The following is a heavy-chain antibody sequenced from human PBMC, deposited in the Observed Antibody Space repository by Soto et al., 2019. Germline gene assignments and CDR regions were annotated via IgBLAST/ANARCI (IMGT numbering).Heavy chain of an antibody. V-gene: IGHV1-8*01. D-gene: IGHD6-13*01. J-gene: IGHJ4*02. CDR3: ARGFRGLRGSSWKYYFDY. Sequence: GASVKVSFKASGYTFTRYDINWLRQATGQGLEWMGWMNPNSGNTGYAQKFQGRVTMTRNTSISTAYMELSSLRSEDTAVYYCARGFRGLRGSSWKYYFDYWGQGTLVTVSS. CDR2: MNPNSGNT. CDR1: GYTFTRYD.